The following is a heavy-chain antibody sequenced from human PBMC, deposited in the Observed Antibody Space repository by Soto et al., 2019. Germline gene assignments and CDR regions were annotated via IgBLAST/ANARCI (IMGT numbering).Heavy chain of an antibody. Sequence: GGSRRLSCAASGFTFSSYWMSWVRQAPGKGLEWVANIKQDGSEKYYVDSVKGRFTISRDNAKNSLYLQMNSLRAEDTAVYYCARDWNYWYYYGMDVWGRGTTVTVSS. J-gene: IGHJ6*02. CDR1: GFTFSSYW. V-gene: IGHV3-7*03. CDR2: IKQDGSEK. CDR3: ARDWNYWYYYGMDV. D-gene: IGHD1-7*01.